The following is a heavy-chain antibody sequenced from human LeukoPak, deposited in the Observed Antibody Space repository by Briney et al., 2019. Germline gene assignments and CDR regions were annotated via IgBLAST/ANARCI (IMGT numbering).Heavy chain of an antibody. Sequence: GGSLRLSCAASGFTFSSYWMSWVRQAPGMGLEWVANIKQDGSEKYYVDSVKGRFTISRDNAKNSLYLQMNSLRAEDTAVYYCARSKGENSYDFWSGYGYWGQGTLVTVSS. V-gene: IGHV3-7*01. CDR3: ARSKGENSYDFWSGYGY. D-gene: IGHD3-3*01. CDR1: GFTFSSYW. J-gene: IGHJ4*02. CDR2: IKQDGSEK.